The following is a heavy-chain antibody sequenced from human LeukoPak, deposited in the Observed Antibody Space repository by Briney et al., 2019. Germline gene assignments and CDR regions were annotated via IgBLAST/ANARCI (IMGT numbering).Heavy chain of an antibody. V-gene: IGHV3-30*18. CDR3: AKNELLWFGEFDAFDI. J-gene: IGHJ3*02. CDR2: ISYDGSNK. D-gene: IGHD3-10*01. Sequence: GGSLRLSCAASGFTFSSYGMHWVRQAPGKGLDWVAVISYDGSNKYYVDSVKGRFTISRDNSKNMLYLQTNSLRAEDTAVYYCAKNELLWFGEFDAFDIWGQGTMVTVSS. CDR1: GFTFSSYG.